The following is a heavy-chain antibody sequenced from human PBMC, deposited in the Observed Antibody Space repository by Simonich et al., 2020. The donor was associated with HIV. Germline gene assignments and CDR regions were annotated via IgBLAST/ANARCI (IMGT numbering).Heavy chain of an antibody. J-gene: IGHJ4*02. CDR2: INHSGST. V-gene: IGHV4-34*01. D-gene: IGHD2-2*01. CDR3: ARGFYQRLYYFDY. CDR1: GGSFSDYY. Sequence: QVQLQQWGAGLLKPSETLSLTCAVYGGSFSDYYWSWIRPPPGKGLEWIGEINHSGSTNYNPSLKSRVTISVDTSKNQFSLKLSSVTAADTAVYYCARGFYQRLYYFDYWGQGTLVTVSS.